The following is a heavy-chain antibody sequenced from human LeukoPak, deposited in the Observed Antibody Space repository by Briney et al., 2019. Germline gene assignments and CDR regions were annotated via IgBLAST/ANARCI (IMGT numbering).Heavy chain of an antibody. CDR2: IRHSGSNT. Sequence: GGSLRLSCAASVFTFSSSDMSWVRQAPGSGLDWVSSIRHSGSNTYYADSVMGRFTISRDNSKNTLYLQMNSLSAEDTAVYYCAKRGNPTVGHHYLDVWGKGTTVSVSS. CDR3: AKRGNPTVGHHYLDV. V-gene: IGHV3-23*05. D-gene: IGHD1-1*01. CDR1: VFTFSSSD. J-gene: IGHJ6*03.